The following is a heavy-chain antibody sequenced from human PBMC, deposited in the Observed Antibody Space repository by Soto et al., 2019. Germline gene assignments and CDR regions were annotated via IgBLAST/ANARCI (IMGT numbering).Heavy chain of an antibody. D-gene: IGHD3-22*01. CDR2: ISWNSGSI. J-gene: IGHJ4*02. CDR1: GFTFDDYA. CDR3: APSSDSSGYYS. V-gene: IGHV3-9*01. Sequence: EVQLVESGGGLVQPGRSLRLSCAASGFTFDDYAMHWDRQAPGKGLEWVSGISWNSGSIGYADSVKGRFTISRDNAKNSLYLQMNSLRAEDTALYYCAPSSDSSGYYSWGQGTLVTVSS.